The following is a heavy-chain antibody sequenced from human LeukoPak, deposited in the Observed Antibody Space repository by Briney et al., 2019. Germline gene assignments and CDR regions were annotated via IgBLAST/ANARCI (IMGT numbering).Heavy chain of an antibody. CDR2: ISYDGSNK. CDR1: GFTFSSYA. D-gene: IGHD4-17*01. J-gene: IGHJ4*02. Sequence: GGSLRLSCAASGFTFSSYAMHWVRQAPGKGQEWVAVISYDGSNKYYADSVKGRFTISRDNSKNTLYLQMNSLRAEDTAVYYCARDMVMGCCSCYGDLDYWGQGTLVTVSS. CDR3: ARDMVMGCCSCYGDLDY. V-gene: IGHV3-30-3*01.